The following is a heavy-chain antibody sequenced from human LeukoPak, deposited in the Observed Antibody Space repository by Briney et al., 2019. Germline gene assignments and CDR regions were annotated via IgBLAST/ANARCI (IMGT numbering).Heavy chain of an antibody. V-gene: IGHV3-48*01. J-gene: IGHJ4*02. CDR1: GFTSSSYS. Sequence: AGGSLRLSCAASGFTSSSYSMNWVRQAPGKGLEWISYISRSSTTIYYADSVKGRFTISRDNAKSSLYLQMNSLRAEDTAVYYCASDPLSSSSFDYWGQGTLVTVSS. CDR3: ASDPLSSSSFDY. CDR2: ISRSSTTI. D-gene: IGHD6-13*01.